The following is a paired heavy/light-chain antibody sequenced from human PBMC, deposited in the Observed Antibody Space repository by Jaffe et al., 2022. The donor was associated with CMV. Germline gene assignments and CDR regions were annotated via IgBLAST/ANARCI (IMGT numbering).Light chain of an antibody. Sequence: SYELTQPPSVSVSPGQTARITCSGDALPSQYAYWYQQKPGQAPLIVIYKDTERPSGIPGRFSGSTSGTTVTLTITGVRTEDEGDYYCQSADSSGSYLLFGGGTKLTVL. CDR1: ALPSQY. V-gene: IGLV3-25*03. J-gene: IGLJ3*02. CDR2: KDT. CDR3: QSADSSGSYLL.
Heavy chain of an antibody. D-gene: IGHD6-6*01. CDR3: VRGGAARPDQYFGMDL. CDR1: GFIFRFYW. J-gene: IGHJ6*02. CDR2: IKEDGSEK. V-gene: IGHV3-7*01. Sequence: DVQLVESGGDLVQPGGSLTLSCAGSGFIFRFYWMSWVRQAPGKGLEWVANIKEDGSEKYYIDSVKGRFSVSRDNARDSMSLQMSSLRVEDTGLYYCVRGGAARPDQYFGMDLWGQGTTVIVSS.